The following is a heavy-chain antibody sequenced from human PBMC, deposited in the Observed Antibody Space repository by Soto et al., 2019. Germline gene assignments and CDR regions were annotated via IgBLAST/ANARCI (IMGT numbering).Heavy chain of an antibody. D-gene: IGHD3-3*01. CDR2: INHSGST. CDR1: GGSFSGYY. CDR3: AIGTYYGFWSGYYVTYYFDY. J-gene: IGHJ4*02. Sequence: QVQLQQWGAGLLKPSETLSLTCAVYGGSFSGYYWSWIGQPPGKGLEWIGEINHSGSTNYNPALKSQVTISVGTSKNQFSLKLSSVTAADTAVYYCAIGTYYGFWSGYYVTYYFDYWGQGTLVTVSS. V-gene: IGHV4-34*01.